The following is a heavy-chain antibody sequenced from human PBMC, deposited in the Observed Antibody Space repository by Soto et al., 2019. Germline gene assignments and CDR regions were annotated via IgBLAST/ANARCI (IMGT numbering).Heavy chain of an antibody. Sequence: QVQLVESGGGVVQPGRSLRLSCAASGFTFSSYAMHWVRQAPGKGLEWVAVISYDGSNKYYADSVKGRFTISRGNSKNTLYLQMNSLRAEDTAVYYCARDRGKYSSSWYGDYYYGMDVWGQGTTVTVSS. J-gene: IGHJ6*02. V-gene: IGHV3-30-3*01. CDR1: GFTFSSYA. D-gene: IGHD6-13*01. CDR2: ISYDGSNK. CDR3: ARDRGKYSSSWYGDYYYGMDV.